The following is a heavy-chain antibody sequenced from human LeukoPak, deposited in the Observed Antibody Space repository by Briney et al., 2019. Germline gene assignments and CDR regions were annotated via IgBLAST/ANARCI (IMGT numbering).Heavy chain of an antibody. V-gene: IGHV4-34*01. D-gene: IGHD2-21*01. J-gene: IGHJ4*02. Sequence: SETLSLTCAVYGGSFSNYYWNWIRQPPGKGLEWIGEINHSGSTNYNPSLKSRVTISVDTSKNQFSLKLSSVTAADTAIYYCARGSVYCSGGDCYAYYFDYWGRGTLVTVSS. CDR2: INHSGST. CDR1: GGSFSNYY. CDR3: ARGSVYCSGGDCYAYYFDY.